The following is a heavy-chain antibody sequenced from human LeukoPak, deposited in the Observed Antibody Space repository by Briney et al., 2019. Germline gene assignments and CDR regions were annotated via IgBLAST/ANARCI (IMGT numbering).Heavy chain of an antibody. D-gene: IGHD3-22*01. CDR1: GYTFTSSG. Sequence: ASVKVSCKASGYTFTSSGISWVRQAPGQGLEWMGWISAYNGNTNYAQKLQGRVTMTTDTSTSTAYMELRSLRSDDTAVYYCARAFPRITMIVVVNPDFDYWGQGTLVTVSS. J-gene: IGHJ4*02. CDR2: ISAYNGNT. CDR3: ARAFPRITMIVVVNPDFDY. V-gene: IGHV1-18*01.